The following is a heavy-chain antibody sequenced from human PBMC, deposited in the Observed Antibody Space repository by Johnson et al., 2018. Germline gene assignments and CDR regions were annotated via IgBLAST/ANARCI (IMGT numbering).Heavy chain of an antibody. D-gene: IGHD6-19*01. CDR2: ISYDGSNK. V-gene: IGHV3-30-3*01. CDR3: AKGPYDEQWLVRGAFDI. J-gene: IGHJ3*02. Sequence: QVQLVESGGGVVQPGRSLRLSCAASGFTFSSYAMHWVRQAPGKGLEWVAVISYDGSNKYYADSVKGRFTISRDNSKNTLYLQMNSLRAEDTAVYYSAKGPYDEQWLVRGAFDIWGQGTMVTVSS. CDR1: GFTFSSYA.